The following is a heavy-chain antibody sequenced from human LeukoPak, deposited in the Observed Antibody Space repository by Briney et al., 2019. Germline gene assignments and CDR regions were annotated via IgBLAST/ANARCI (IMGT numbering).Heavy chain of an antibody. Sequence: SQTLSLTCAISGDSVSSNSAAWNWIRQSPSRGLEWLGRTYYRSKWYNDYAVSVKSRITINPDTSKNQFSLQLNSVTPGDTAVYYCAKNLDSNSYHTDDAFDIWGHGTVVTVSS. CDR2: TYYRSKWYN. CDR1: GDSVSSNSAA. V-gene: IGHV6-1*01. CDR3: AKNLDSNSYHTDDAFDI. J-gene: IGHJ3*02. D-gene: IGHD3-22*01.